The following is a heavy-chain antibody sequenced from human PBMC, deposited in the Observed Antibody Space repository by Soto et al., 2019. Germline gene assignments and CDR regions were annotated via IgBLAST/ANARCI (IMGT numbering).Heavy chain of an antibody. Sequence: QVQLVQSGAEVKKPGSSVKVSCKASGGTFSSYTISWVRQAPGQGLEWMGRIIPTLGIANYAQKFQGRVTITADKSTSTACMELSGLRAEDTAVYYCAAQPVDTAMVYYFDCWGQGALVTVSS. CDR1: GGTFSSYT. CDR3: AAQPVDTAMVYYFDC. J-gene: IGHJ4*02. CDR2: IIPTLGIA. V-gene: IGHV1-69*02. D-gene: IGHD5-18*01.